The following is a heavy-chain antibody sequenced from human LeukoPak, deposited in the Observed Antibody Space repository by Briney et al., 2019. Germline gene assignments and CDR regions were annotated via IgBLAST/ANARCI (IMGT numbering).Heavy chain of an antibody. D-gene: IGHD6-19*01. CDR1: GYTFTGYY. Sequence: ASVKVSCKASGYTFTGYYMHWVRQAPGQGLEWMGWINPNSGGTNYAQKFQGRVTMTRDTSISTAYMELSRLRSDDTAVYYCARKSSSGWYPHFDYWGQGTLVTVSS. CDR2: INPNSGGT. CDR3: ARKSSSGWYPHFDY. J-gene: IGHJ4*02. V-gene: IGHV1-2*02.